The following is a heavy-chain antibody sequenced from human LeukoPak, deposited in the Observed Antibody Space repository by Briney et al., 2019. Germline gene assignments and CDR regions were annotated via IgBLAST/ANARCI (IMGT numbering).Heavy chain of an antibody. CDR1: GFTFSTYW. CDR2: INTDGSTT. CDR3: ARGAPADY. J-gene: IGHJ4*02. D-gene: IGHD2-2*01. Sequence: GGSLRLSCAASGFTFSTYWMHWVRQAPGKGLVWVSRINTDGSTTTYAASVKGRFTISRDNAKNTLYLQMNSLRAEDTAVYFCARGAPADYWGQGTLVTVSS. V-gene: IGHV3-74*01.